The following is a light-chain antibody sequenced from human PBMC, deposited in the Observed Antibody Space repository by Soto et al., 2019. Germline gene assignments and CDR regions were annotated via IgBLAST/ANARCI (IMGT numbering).Light chain of an antibody. CDR3: QQYGSSRT. CDR2: GAS. J-gene: IGKJ1*01. CDR1: PSVSSSY. Sequence: EIVLTQSPGTLSLSPGERATLSCRASPSVSSSYLAWYQQKPGQAHRLLIYGASSMATGIPDRFSGSGSGKDFTLTISRLELEDFAVYYCQQYGSSRTFGQGTKVEIK. V-gene: IGKV3-20*01.